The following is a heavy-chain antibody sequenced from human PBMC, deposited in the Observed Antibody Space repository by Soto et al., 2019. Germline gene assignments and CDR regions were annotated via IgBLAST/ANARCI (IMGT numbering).Heavy chain of an antibody. J-gene: IGHJ4*02. CDR1: GYSFTSYW. D-gene: IGHD5-18*01. Sequence: PGESLKISCKGSGYSFTSYWIGWVRQMPGKGLEWMGIIYPGDSDTRYSPSFQGQVTISADKSISTAYLRWSSLKASDTAMYYCARLVDTAMVISYYFDYWGQGTLVTVS. V-gene: IGHV5-51*01. CDR3: ARLVDTAMVISYYFDY. CDR2: IYPGDSDT.